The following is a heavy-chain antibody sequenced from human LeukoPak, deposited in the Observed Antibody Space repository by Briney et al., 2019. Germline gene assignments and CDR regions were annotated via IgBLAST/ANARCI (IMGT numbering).Heavy chain of an antibody. CDR3: AKGAKVTIFGVVKRSDAFDI. CDR1: GFTFSSYW. Sequence: TGGSLRLSCAASGFTFSSYWMSWVRQAPGKGLEWVAFIRYDGSNKYYADSVKGRFTISRDNSKNTLYLQMNSLRAEDTAVYYCAKGAKVTIFGVVKRSDAFDIWGQGTMVTVSS. V-gene: IGHV3-30*02. D-gene: IGHD3-3*01. CDR2: IRYDGSNK. J-gene: IGHJ3*02.